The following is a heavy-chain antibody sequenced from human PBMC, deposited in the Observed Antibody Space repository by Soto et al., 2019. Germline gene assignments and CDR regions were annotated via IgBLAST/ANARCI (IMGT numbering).Heavy chain of an antibody. CDR3: AKDRGGFANGWEYFDF. J-gene: IGHJ4*02. D-gene: IGHD6-19*01. Sequence: DVQLVESGGGFVQPGGSLRVSCAASGFTFSSYTMGWVRQAPGKGLEWVSSVSGRGANTYYADSVKGRFTISRDNSKNTLYLQMNNLRGEDTDVYYCAKDRGGFANGWEYFDFWGQGTLVIVSS. CDR2: VSGRGANT. CDR1: GFTFSSYT. V-gene: IGHV3-23*04.